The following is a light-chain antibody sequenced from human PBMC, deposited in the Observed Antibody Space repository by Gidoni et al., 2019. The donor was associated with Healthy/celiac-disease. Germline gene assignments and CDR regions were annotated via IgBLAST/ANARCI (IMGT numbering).Light chain of an antibody. CDR3: QQYGSSPFT. J-gene: IGKJ2*01. CDR2: GAS. V-gene: IGKV3-20*01. Sequence: IVLTQSPGTLSLSPGERATLSCRASQSGSSSYLAWYQQKPGQAPRLLIYGASSRATGIPARFSGSGSGTDFTLTISRLQPEDFAVYYCQQYGSSPFTFGQGTKLEIK. CDR1: QSGSSSY.